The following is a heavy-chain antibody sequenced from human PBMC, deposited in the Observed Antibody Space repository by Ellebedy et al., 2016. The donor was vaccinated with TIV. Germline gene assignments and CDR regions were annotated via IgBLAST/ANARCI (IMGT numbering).Heavy chain of an antibody. CDR2: LGAYNGNT. J-gene: IGHJ4*02. Sequence: AASAKVSCKASGYTFTSYCLSWVRPAPGQGLEWMGWLGAYNGNTNYAQKLQGRVTMTTDTSTSTAYMELRRLRSDDTAVYYCARGSSGWMAIDYWGQGTLVTVSS. V-gene: IGHV1-18*01. CDR1: GYTFTSYC. CDR3: ARGSSGWMAIDY. D-gene: IGHD6-19*01.